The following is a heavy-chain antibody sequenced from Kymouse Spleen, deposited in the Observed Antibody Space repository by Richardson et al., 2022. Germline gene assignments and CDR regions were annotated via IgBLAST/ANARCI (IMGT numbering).Heavy chain of an antibody. CDR2: IKQDGSEK. CDR1: GFTFSSYW. D-gene: IGHD6-13*01. J-gene: IGHJ5*02. V-gene: IGHV3-7*01. Sequence: EVQLVESGGGLVQPGGSLRLSCAASGFTFSSYWMSWVRQAPGKGLEWVANIKQDGSEKYYVDSVKGRFTISRDNAKNSLYLQMNSLRAEDTAVYYCARGWGIAAAGTGFDPWGQGTLVTVSS. CDR3: ARGWGIAAAGTGFDP.